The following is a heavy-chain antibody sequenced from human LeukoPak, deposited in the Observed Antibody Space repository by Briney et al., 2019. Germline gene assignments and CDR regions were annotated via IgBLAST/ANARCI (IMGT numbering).Heavy chain of an antibody. J-gene: IGHJ6*02. V-gene: IGHV1-46*01. CDR3: ARDGYCSSTSCPDLSGMDV. CDR2: IYPRDGST. CDR1: GYTFTSNY. Sequence: ASVKVSCKASGYTFTSNYIRWVRQAPGQGLEWMGMIYPRDGSTNYAQKFQGRVTITADESTSTAYMELSSLRSEDTAVYYCARDGYCSSTSCPDLSGMDVWGQGTTVTVSS. D-gene: IGHD2-2*03.